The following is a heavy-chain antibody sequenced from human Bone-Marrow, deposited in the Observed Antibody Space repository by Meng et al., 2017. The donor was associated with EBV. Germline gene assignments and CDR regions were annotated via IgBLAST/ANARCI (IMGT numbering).Heavy chain of an antibody. V-gene: IGHV4-4*02. CDR1: GGSISSNNW. J-gene: IGHJ4*02. Sequence: QVQLQESGPGLVKPSQTLSLTCAVSGGSISSNNWWSWVRQPPGKGLECIGEIYHSGSTNYNPSLKSRATISVDTSKNQFSLKLSSVTAADTAVYYCARPYYYGSGGNYWGQGTLVTVYS. CDR3: ARPYYYGSGGNY. D-gene: IGHD3-10*01. CDR2: IYHSGST.